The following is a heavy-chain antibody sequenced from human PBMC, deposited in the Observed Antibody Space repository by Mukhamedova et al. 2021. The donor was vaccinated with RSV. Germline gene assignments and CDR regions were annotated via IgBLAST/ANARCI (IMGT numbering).Heavy chain of an antibody. D-gene: IGHD3-9*01. CDR2: SGSTI. CDR3: ARDQYYDILTGYCNLDS. J-gene: IGHJ4*02. V-gene: IGHV3-11*01. Sequence: SGSTIYYADSVKGRLTISRDNAKNSLYLQMNSLRAEDTAVYYCARDQYYDILTGYCNLDSWGQGTLVTVSS.